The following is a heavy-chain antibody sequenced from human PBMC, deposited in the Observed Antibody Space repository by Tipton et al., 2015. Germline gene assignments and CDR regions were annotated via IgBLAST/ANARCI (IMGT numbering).Heavy chain of an antibody. Sequence: GSLRLSCEASGFTFSNSAMNWVRQAPGKGLEWVSFISSSGLLIDYAGSMRGRFTISRDNSRTTLFLQMNSLRSEDTAVYYCTRVNKEIYGDYFFDYWGQGTLVTVSS. J-gene: IGHJ4*02. CDR3: TRVNKEIYGDYFFDY. V-gene: IGHV3-23*01. D-gene: IGHD4-17*01. CDR2: ISSSGLLI. CDR1: GFTFSNSA.